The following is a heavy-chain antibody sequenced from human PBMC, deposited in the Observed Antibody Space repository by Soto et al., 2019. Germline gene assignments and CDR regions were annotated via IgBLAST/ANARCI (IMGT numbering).Heavy chain of an antibody. CDR3: TRNTSGRQGSAFDI. V-gene: IGHV3-23*01. CDR2: ISGGGTVT. CDR1: GFTFSSSA. D-gene: IGHD6-19*01. Sequence: EEQLLESGGALVQPGGSLRLSCAASGFTFSSSAMTWVRQASGKGLEWVSAISGGGTVTYYTDSVKGRFTISRDNSKNTLYLQMNSRRAEDTAVYYCTRNTSGRQGSAFDIWGQGTMVTVSS. J-gene: IGHJ3*02.